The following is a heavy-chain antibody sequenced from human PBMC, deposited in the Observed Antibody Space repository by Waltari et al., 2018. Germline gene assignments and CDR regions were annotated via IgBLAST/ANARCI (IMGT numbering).Heavy chain of an antibody. Sequence: QVQLQESGPGLVKPSETLSLTCAVSGYSISSGYYWGWIRQPPGKGLEWIGSIYHSGSTYYNPSLKSRVTISVDTSKNQFSLKLSSVTAADTAVYYCARDPTSYYDSSGYYPYFDYWGQGTLVTVSS. D-gene: IGHD3-22*01. CDR3: ARDPTSYYDSSGYYPYFDY. CDR2: IYHSGST. CDR1: GYSISSGYY. V-gene: IGHV4-38-2*02. J-gene: IGHJ4*02.